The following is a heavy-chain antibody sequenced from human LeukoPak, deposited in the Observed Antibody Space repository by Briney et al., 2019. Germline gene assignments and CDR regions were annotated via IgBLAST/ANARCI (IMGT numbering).Heavy chain of an antibody. CDR1: GLTVSSNY. D-gene: IGHD3/OR15-3a*01. V-gene: IGHV3-66*02. J-gene: IGHJ3*01. Sequence: TGGSLRLSCAASGLTVSSNYMNWVRQAPGKGLEWASIIYSGGSIYYANSVKGRFAISRDISKNTLYLQMNSLRVEDTAVYYCARRAGLTMRDAFDLWGQGTMVTVSS. CDR2: IYSGGSI. CDR3: ARRAGLTMRDAFDL.